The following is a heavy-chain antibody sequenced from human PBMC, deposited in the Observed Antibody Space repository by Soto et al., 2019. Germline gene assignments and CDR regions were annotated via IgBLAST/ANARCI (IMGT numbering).Heavy chain of an antibody. CDR3: AKEGEWELLGYFDY. Sequence: QVQLVESGGGVVQPGRSLRLSCAASGFTFSSYGTHWVRQAPGKGLEWVAVISYDGSNKYYADSVKGRFTISRDNSKNTLYLQMNSLRAEDTAVYYCAKEGEWELLGYFDYWGQGTLVTVSS. V-gene: IGHV3-30*18. D-gene: IGHD1-26*01. CDR1: GFTFSSYG. J-gene: IGHJ4*02. CDR2: ISYDGSNK.